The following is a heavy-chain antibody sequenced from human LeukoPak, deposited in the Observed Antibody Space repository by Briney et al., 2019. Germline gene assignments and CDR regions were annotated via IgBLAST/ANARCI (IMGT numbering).Heavy chain of an antibody. Sequence: AASVKVSCKASGYTFTSYGIIWVRQAPGQGLQWMGWISAHNGKTNYAQNLQGRVTMTTDTSTNTVYLELRSLTFDDTAVYYCARAGTTLLLDYWGQGTLVTVSS. CDR1: GYTFTSYG. CDR3: ARAGTTLLLDY. CDR2: ISAHNGKT. V-gene: IGHV1-18*01. D-gene: IGHD4-11*01. J-gene: IGHJ4*02.